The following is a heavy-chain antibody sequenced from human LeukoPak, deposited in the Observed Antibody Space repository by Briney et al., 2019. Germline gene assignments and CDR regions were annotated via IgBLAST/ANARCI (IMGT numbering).Heavy chain of an antibody. D-gene: IGHD6-13*01. CDR3: AKDYNSSRYFGY. CDR1: GFTFSSYA. Sequence: GGSLRLSCAASGFTFSSYAMSWVRQAPGKGLEWVAFIRYDGSNKYYADSVKGRFTISRDNSKNTLYLQMNSLRAEDTAVYYCAKDYNSSRYFGYWGHGTLVTVSS. CDR2: IRYDGSNK. J-gene: IGHJ4*01. V-gene: IGHV3-30*02.